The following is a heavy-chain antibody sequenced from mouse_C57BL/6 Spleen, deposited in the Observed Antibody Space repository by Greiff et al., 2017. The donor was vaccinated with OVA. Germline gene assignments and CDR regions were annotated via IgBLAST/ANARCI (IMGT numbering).Heavy chain of an antibody. J-gene: IGHJ1*03. CDR1: GFTFSDYY. V-gene: IGHV5-16*01. CDR3: ARTVVRYWYFDV. CDR2: INYDGSST. Sequence: EVKLVESEGGLVQPGSSMKLSCTASGFTFSDYYMAWVRQVPEKGLEWVANINYDGSSTYYLDSLKSRFIISRDNAKNILYLQMSSLKSEDTATYYCARTVVRYWYFDVWGTGTTVTVSS. D-gene: IGHD1-1*01.